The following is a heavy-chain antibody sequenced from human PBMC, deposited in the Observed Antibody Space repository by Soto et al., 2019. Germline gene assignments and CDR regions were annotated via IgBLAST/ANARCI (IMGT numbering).Heavy chain of an antibody. CDR3: ARGGYYDSSGSRNYYYYGMNV. V-gene: IGHV1-18*01. J-gene: IGHJ6*02. D-gene: IGHD3-22*01. Sequence: QVQLVQSGAEVKKPGASVKVSCKASGYTFTSYGISWVRQAPGQGLEGLGWISAYDGNTNYAQILQGRVSMTTDTSTSTAYMELRSLRSDDTAVYYCARGGYYDSSGSRNYYYYGMNVWGQGTTVTVSS. CDR1: GYTFTSYG. CDR2: ISAYDGNT.